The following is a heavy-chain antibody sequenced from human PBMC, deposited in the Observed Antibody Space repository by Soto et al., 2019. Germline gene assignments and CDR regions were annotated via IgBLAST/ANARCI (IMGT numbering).Heavy chain of an antibody. J-gene: IGHJ4*02. CDR1: GFTVSSYG. CDR3: ARDRSSSSEGVDY. D-gene: IGHD6-6*01. V-gene: IGHV3-33*01. CDR2: IWYDGSNK. Sequence: PGGSLRLSCAASGFTVSSYGMHWVRQAPGKGLEWVAVIWYDGSNKYYADSVKGRFTISRDNSKNTLYLQMNSLRAEDTAVYYCARDRSSSSEGVDYWGQGTLVTVSS.